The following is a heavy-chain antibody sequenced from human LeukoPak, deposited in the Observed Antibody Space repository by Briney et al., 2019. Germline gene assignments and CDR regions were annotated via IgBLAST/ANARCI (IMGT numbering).Heavy chain of an antibody. D-gene: IGHD1-26*01. CDR2: INPNSGGT. CDR1: GYTFTGYY. Sequence: ASVKVSCKASGYTFTGYYMHWVRQAPGQGLEWMGWINPNSGGTNYAQKFQGRVTMTRDTSISTAYMELSRLRSDDTAVYYCARRWSGSYFVDPWGQGTLVTVSS. V-gene: IGHV1-2*02. CDR3: ARRWSGSYFVDP. J-gene: IGHJ5*02.